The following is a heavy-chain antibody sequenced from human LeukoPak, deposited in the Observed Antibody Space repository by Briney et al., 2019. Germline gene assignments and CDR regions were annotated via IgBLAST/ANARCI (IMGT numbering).Heavy chain of an antibody. CDR2: SYYSGST. CDR1: GGSISSYY. D-gene: IGHD6-13*01. Sequence: SETLSLTCTVSGGSISSYYWSWVRQTPGKGLEWIGDSYYSGSTNYNPSLKSRLTISVDTSKNQFSLKLSSVTAADTAVYYCARHTDIAALSSLNYWSQGTLVTVSS. CDR3: ARHTDIAALSSLNY. V-gene: IGHV4-59*08. J-gene: IGHJ4*02.